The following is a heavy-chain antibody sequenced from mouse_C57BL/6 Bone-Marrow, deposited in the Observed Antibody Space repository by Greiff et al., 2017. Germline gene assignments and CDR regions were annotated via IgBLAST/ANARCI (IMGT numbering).Heavy chain of an antibody. CDR2: IYPTSGGT. D-gene: IGHD6-1*01. CDR3: ARSGAVGRGFDY. CDR1: GYTFTSYW. V-gene: IGHV1-55*01. J-gene: IGHJ2*01. Sequence: QVQLQQPGAELVKPGASVKMSCKASGYTFTSYWITWVKQRPGQGLEWIGDIYPTSGGTNYNEKFKSKAILTVDTASNTAYMQLSSLTSEDSAVFYCARSGAVGRGFDYWGQGTALTVSS.